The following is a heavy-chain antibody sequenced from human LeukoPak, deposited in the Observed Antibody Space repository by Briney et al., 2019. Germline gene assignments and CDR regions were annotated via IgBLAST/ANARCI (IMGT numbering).Heavy chain of an antibody. CDR3: ARSGMVRGVSDY. J-gene: IGHJ4*02. Sequence: GASVKVSYTASGYTFTSYGISGVRQAPGQGLEWMGWISAYNGNTNYAQKLEGRVTMTTDTSTSTAYMELRSLRSDDTAVYYCARSGMVRGVSDYWGQGTLVTVSS. CDR2: ISAYNGNT. D-gene: IGHD3-10*01. CDR1: GYTFTSYG. V-gene: IGHV1-18*01.